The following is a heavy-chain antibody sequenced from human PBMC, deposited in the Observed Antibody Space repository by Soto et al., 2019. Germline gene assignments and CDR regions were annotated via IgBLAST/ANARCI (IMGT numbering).Heavy chain of an antibody. CDR2: INHSGST. CDR1: GGSFSGYY. V-gene: IGHV4-34*01. CDR3: ARGSEKVVAP. J-gene: IGHJ5*02. Sequence: SETLSLTCAVYGGSFSGYYWSWIRQPPGKGLEWIGEINHSGSTNYNPSLKSRVTISVDTSKNQFSLKLSSVTAADTAVYYCARGSEKVVAPWGQGTLVTVSS. D-gene: IGHD1-26*01.